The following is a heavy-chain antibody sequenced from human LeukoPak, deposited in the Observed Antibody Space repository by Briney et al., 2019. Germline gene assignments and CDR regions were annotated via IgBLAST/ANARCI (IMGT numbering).Heavy chain of an antibody. CDR3: ARAYSSSVGFYYYYYMDV. CDR2: IYYSGST. D-gene: IGHD6-13*01. Sequence: PSETLSLTCTVSGGSISSYYWSWIRQPPGKGLEWIGYIYYSGSTNYNPSLKSRVTISVDTSRNQFSLKLSSVTAADTAVYYCARAYSSSVGFYYYYYMDVWGKGTTVTVSS. V-gene: IGHV4-59*01. J-gene: IGHJ6*03. CDR1: GGSISSYY.